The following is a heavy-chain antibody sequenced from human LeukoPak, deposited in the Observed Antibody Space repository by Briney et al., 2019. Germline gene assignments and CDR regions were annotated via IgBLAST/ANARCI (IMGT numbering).Heavy chain of an antibody. CDR2: IDGSSSRT. V-gene: IGHV3-11*03. J-gene: IGHJ5*02. CDR1: GFTFEDYA. D-gene: IGHD4-11*01. Sequence: GGSLRLSCAASGFTFEDYAMSWVRQPPGKGLEWLSYIDGSSSRTNYADSVKGRFTISRDNVKNSLYLQMNSLRAEDTAVYFCARRGTDYCTPSSCHPNWFAPWGQGTQVTVSS. CDR3: ARRGTDYCTPSSCHPNWFAP.